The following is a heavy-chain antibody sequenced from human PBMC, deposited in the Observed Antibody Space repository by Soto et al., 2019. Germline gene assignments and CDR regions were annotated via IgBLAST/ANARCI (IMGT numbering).Heavy chain of an antibody. D-gene: IGHD3-22*01. Sequence: SETLSLTCTVSGASIGSGGYYWSWVRQHPGKGLEWIGYIYYTGSTNYNPSFESRVAISLDTSNNQFSLRLTSLTAADTAVYFCARDHHSYYDTSGYYPYFDFWGQGTLVTVSS. CDR3: ARDHHSYYDTSGYYPYFDF. CDR2: IYYTGST. J-gene: IGHJ4*02. V-gene: IGHV4-61*08. CDR1: GASIGSGGYY.